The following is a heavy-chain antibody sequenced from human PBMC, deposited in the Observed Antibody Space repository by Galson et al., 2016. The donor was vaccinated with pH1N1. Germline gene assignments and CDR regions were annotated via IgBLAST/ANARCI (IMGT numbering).Heavy chain of an antibody. CDR2: ISWNSGNM. CDR1: GFIFDDYA. D-gene: IGHD3-10*01. J-gene: IGHJ4*02. V-gene: IGHV3-9*01. CDR3: AKHSLLLWFGGLPGGIDY. Sequence: SLRLSCAASGFIFDDYAMHWVRQAPGKGLEWVSGISWNSGNMDYADSVKGRFTISRDNAKNSLYLQMNSLRAEDTALYYCAKHSLLLWFGGLPGGIDYWGQGTLVTVSS.